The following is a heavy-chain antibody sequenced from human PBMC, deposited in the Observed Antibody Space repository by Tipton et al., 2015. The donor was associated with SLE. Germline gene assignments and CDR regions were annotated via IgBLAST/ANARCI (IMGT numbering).Heavy chain of an antibody. Sequence: SLRLSCAASGFTFSSYSMNWVRQAPGKGLEWVAIISYDGSSKYYADSVKGRFTISRDNGKNTLYLQMNSLRPEDTAVYYCCTTSTDSGMDAWGHGPQVSFSS. J-gene: IGHJ6*02. CDR2: ISYDGSSK. CDR1: GFTFSSYS. D-gene: IGHD2-8*02. V-gene: IGHV3-30*03. CDR3: CTTSTDSGMDA.